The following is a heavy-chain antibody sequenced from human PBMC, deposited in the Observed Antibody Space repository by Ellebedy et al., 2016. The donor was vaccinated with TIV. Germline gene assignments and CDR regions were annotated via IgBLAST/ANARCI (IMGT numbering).Heavy chain of an antibody. V-gene: IGHV4-34*01. CDR2: FNHSGNT. D-gene: IGHD6-13*01. CDR1: GVPFSGYF. J-gene: IGHJ3*01. Sequence: MPSETLSLTCAVSGVPFSGYFWSWIRQPPGKGLEWIGEFNHSGNTNYNPSLKSPVTMSIDTSKNQFSLKVTSVTAADTAVYYCARVGAAGGSSFDFWGQGTVVTISS. CDR3: ARVGAAGGSSFDF.